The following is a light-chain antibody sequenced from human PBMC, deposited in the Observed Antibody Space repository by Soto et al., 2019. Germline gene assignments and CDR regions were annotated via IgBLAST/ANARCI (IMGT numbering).Light chain of an antibody. CDR3: SSLTTTTRLV. CDR2: EVS. Sequence: QSALTQPASVSGSPGQSITISCTGTNSDIGDNKSVAWYQHHPGKAPKLLIYEVSNRSPGVSDRLSGSKSANTASLTISGLQAEDEADYYCSSLTTTTRLVFGAGTQLPS. J-gene: IGLJ2*01. CDR1: NSDIGDNKS. V-gene: IGLV2-14*01.